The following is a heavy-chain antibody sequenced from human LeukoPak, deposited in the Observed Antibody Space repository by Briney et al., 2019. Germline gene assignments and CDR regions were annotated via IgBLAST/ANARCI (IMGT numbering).Heavy chain of an antibody. CDR2: IYYSGST. CDR1: GGSISSNSYY. CDR3: ARTRYYYNSRSYGAPYYFDY. V-gene: IGHV4-39*01. Sequence: SETLSLTCAVSGGSISSNSYYWGWIRQPPGKGLEWIGSIYYSGSTYYNPSLKSRVTISVDTSKNQFSLKLSSVTAADTAMYYCARTRYYYNSRSYGAPYYFDYWGQGTLVTVSS. J-gene: IGHJ4*02. D-gene: IGHD3-10*01.